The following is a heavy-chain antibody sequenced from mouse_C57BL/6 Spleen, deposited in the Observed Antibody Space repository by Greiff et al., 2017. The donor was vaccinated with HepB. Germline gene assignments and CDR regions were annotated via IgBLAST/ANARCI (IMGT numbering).Heavy chain of an antibody. CDR3: ARRGAYAMDY. CDR2: INPSSGYT. Sequence: VQLVESGAELARPGASVKMSCKASGYTFTSYTMHWVKQRPGQGLEWIGYINPSSGYTKYNQKFKDKATLTADKSSSTAYMQLSSLTSEDSAVYYCARRGAYAMDYWGQGTSVTVSS. J-gene: IGHJ4*01. V-gene: IGHV1-4*01. CDR1: GYTFTSYT.